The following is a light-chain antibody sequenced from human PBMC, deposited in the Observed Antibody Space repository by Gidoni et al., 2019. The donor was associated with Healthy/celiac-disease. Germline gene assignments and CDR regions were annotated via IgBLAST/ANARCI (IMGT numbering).Light chain of an antibody. CDR3: QQYYSTPIT. Sequence: DIQMTQSPSSLSASVGERVTITCRASQGISNSLAWYQQKPGKAPKLLLYAASRLESGVPSRFSGSGSGTDYTLTSSSLQPEDFATYYCQQYYSTPITFGQGTRLEIK. CDR1: QGISNS. CDR2: AAS. V-gene: IGKV1-NL1*01. J-gene: IGKJ5*01.